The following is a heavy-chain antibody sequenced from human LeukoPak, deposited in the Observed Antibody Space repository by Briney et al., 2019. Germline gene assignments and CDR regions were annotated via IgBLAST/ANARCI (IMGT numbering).Heavy chain of an antibody. V-gene: IGHV3-23*01. J-gene: IGHJ4*02. CDR2: ISDSGGST. D-gene: IGHD3-10*01. CDR3: ANYAGSGSYSHYFDY. CDR1: GITLSNYG. Sequence: GGSLRLSCAVSGITLSNYGMSWVRQAPGKGLEWVAGISDSGGSTKYADSVKGRFTISRDNPKNTLYLQMNSLRAEDTAVYYCANYAGSGSYSHYFDYWGQGTLVTVSS.